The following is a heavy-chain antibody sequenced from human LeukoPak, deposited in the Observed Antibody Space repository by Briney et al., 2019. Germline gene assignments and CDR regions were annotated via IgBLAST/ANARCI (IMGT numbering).Heavy chain of an antibody. CDR1: GFTFSDYY. CDR3: ASNTVTPERQEDDY. CDR2: ISSSGSTI. Sequence: PGGSLRLSCAASGFTFSDYYMSWIRQAPGKGLEWVSYISSSGSTIYYADSVKGRFTISRDNAKNSLYLQMNSLRAEDTAVYYCASNTVTPERQEDDYWGQGTLVTVSS. V-gene: IGHV3-11*04. J-gene: IGHJ4*02. D-gene: IGHD4-17*01.